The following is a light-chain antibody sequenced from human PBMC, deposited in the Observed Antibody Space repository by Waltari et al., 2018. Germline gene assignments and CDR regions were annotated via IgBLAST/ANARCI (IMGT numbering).Light chain of an antibody. CDR1: RSIDTY. J-gene: IGKJ1*01. V-gene: IGKV1-39*01. CDR3: QRSYPAPPT. Sequence: DIQVTQFPSSLSASIGDRVTITCRASRSIDTYLNWYQQKPGTAPKLLIYAASSLQTAVPSRFSGSGSGTDFNLTINSLQPEDFATYYCQRSYPAPPTFGQGTRVEVK. CDR2: AAS.